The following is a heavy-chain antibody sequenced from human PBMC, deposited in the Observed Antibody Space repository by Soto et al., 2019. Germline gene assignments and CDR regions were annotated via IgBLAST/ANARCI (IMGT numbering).Heavy chain of an antibody. V-gene: IGHV4-39*01. CDR2: LHSSGTT. D-gene: IGHD3-3*01. CDR1: GHSISSRSYE. CDR3: VRHDWSRLSLMDV. Sequence: LETLSLTCTVAGHSISSRSYEWGCFLQSPGKGLEGIGSLHSSGTTYYNPSLNSLVTTFVDTSRNQFFLRAHSGTAADTAVYYCVRHDWSRLSLMDVWRPRITVTLS. J-gene: IGHJ6*01.